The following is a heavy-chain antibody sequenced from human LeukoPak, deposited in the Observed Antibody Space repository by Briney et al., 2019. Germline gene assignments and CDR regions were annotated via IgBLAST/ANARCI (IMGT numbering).Heavy chain of an antibody. V-gene: IGHV3-30-3*01. CDR3: ARDSRDIVVVPAARPYNWFDP. D-gene: IGHD2-2*02. Sequence: PGGSLRLSCVGSGFTFSRYWLNWVRQAPGKGLEWVAVISYDGSNKYYADSVKGRFTISRDNSKNTLYLQMNSLRAEDTAVYYCARDSRDIVVVPAARPYNWFDPWGQGTLVTVSS. CDR2: ISYDGSNK. CDR1: GFTFSRYW. J-gene: IGHJ5*02.